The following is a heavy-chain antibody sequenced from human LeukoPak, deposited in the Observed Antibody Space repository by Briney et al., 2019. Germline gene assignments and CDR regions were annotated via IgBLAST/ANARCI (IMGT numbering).Heavy chain of an antibody. D-gene: IGHD5-18*01. CDR2: VSGNGATT. J-gene: IGHJ4*02. CDR3: VKVLGGYSFASFDY. CDR1: GFTFDSYD. V-gene: IGHV3-23*01. Sequence: PGGSLRLSCAASGFTFDSYDMSWVRQAPGKGLERVSSVSGNGATTYLADSARGRFTISRDNSKTTLDLQMNSLSAEDTAIYFCVKVLGGYSFASFDYWGQGARVTVSS.